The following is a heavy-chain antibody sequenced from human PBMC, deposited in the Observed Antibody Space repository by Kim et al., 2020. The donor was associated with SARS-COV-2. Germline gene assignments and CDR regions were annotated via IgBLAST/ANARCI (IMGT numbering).Heavy chain of an antibody. D-gene: IGHD3-10*01. J-gene: IGHJ4*02. CDR3: AKDLRELLWFGELLYPPDY. CDR2: ISGSGGST. Sequence: GGSLRLSCAASGFTFSSYAMSWVRQAPGKGLEWVSAISGSGGSTYYADSVKGRFTISRDNSKNTLYLQMNSLRAEDTAVYYCAKDLRELLWFGELLYPPDYWGQGTLVTVSS. CDR1: GFTFSSYA. V-gene: IGHV3-23*01.